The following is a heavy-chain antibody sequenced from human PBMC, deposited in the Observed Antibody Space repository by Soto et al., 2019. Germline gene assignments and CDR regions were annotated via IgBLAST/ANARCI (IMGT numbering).Heavy chain of an antibody. CDR1: GGSITDYS. CDR3: ASDQGAGVTADNWFDP. J-gene: IGHJ5*02. D-gene: IGHD2-21*02. Sequence: PSETLSLTCTVSGGSITDYSWVWIRQPAGKGLEWIGRIFSSGSTNYNPSLEGRITMSLDTSKNQFSLKLNSATATNTAVYFCASDQGAGVTADNWFDPWGQGILVTVSS. CDR2: IFSSGST. V-gene: IGHV4-4*07.